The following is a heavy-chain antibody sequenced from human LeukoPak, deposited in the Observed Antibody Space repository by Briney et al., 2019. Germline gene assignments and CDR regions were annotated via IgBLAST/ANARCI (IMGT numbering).Heavy chain of an antibody. J-gene: IGHJ3*02. V-gene: IGHV4-4*02. CDR3: ARYPGYCSSTSCYSAFDI. D-gene: IGHD2-2*01. Sequence: PSGTLSLTCAVSGGSISSSNWWSWVRQPPGKGLEWIGEIYHSGSTNYNPSLKSRVTISVDKSKNQFSLKLSSVTAADTAVYYCARYPGYCSSTSCYSAFDIWGQGQWSPSLQ. CDR2: IYHSGST. CDR1: GGSISSSNW.